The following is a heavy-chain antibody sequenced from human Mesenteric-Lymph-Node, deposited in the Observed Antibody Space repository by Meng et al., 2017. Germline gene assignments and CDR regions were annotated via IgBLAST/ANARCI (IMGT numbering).Heavy chain of an antibody. D-gene: IGHD6-13*01. CDR3: AREMSSSWYYYYYGMDV. CDR1: GGSISSYY. Sequence: SETLSLTCTVSGGSISSYYWSWIRQPAGRGLEWIGRIETSGSTNYNPSMRSRVTMSVDTSKNQFSLKLSSVTAADTAVYYCAREMSSSWYYYYYGMDVWGQGTTVTVSS. V-gene: IGHV4-4*07. CDR2: IETSGST. J-gene: IGHJ6*02.